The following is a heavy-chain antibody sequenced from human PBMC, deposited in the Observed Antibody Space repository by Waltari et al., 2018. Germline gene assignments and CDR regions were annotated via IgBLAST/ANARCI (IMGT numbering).Heavy chain of an antibody. CDR1: GGSISSYY. CDR2: IYYSGST. J-gene: IGHJ4*02. V-gene: IGHV4-59*01. CDR3: ARGLSDFWSGYYXDXPVAYFDY. Sequence: GLVKPSETLSLTCTVSGGSISSYYWXXXRQPPGKGLEWIGYIYYSGSTNYNPSLKSRVTISVDTSKNQFSLKLSSVTAADTAVYXCARGLSDFWSGYYXDXPVAYFDYWGQGTLVXXSS. D-gene: IGHD3-3*01.